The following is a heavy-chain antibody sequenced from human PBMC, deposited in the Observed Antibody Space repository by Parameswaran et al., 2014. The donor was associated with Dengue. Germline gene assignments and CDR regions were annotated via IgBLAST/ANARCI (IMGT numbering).Heavy chain of an antibody. Sequence: RWIRQPPGKGLEWVANIKQDGSEKYYVDSVKGRFTISRDNAKNSLYLQMNSLRAEDTAVYYCARGSEWLPLDYYYYMDVWGQGTTVTVSS. CDR2: IKQDGSEK. D-gene: IGHD3-3*01. CDR3: ARGSEWLPLDYYYYMDV. J-gene: IGHJ6*03. V-gene: IGHV3-7*01.